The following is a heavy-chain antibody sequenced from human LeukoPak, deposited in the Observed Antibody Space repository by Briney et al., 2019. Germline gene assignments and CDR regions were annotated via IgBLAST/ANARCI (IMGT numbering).Heavy chain of an antibody. V-gene: IGHV4-4*07. CDR3: ARPIVVVPAATGIRAFDI. J-gene: IGHJ3*02. Sequence: SETLSLTCTVSDGSISNYYWSWIRQPAGEGLEWIGRIYTSGTNYNPSLKSRVTMSVDTSKNQFSLKLSSVTAADTAVYYCARPIVVVPAATGIRAFDIWGQGTMVTVSS. D-gene: IGHD2-2*01. CDR1: DGSISNYY. CDR2: IYTSGT.